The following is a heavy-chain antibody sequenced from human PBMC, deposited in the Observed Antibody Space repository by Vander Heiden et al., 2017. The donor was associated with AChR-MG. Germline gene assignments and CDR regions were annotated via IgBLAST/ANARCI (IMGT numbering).Heavy chain of an antibody. Sequence: QVQLVQSGAEVQKPGSSVKVSCKASGGTFSSYAISWVRQAPGQGLEWMGRIIPILGIANYAQKFQGRVTITADKSTSTAYMELSSLRSEDTAVYYCARPVGRVNEYFQHWGQGTLVTVSS. CDR2: IIPILGIA. CDR1: GGTFSSYA. D-gene: IGHD1-26*01. CDR3: ARPVGRVNEYFQH. V-gene: IGHV1-69*04. J-gene: IGHJ1*01.